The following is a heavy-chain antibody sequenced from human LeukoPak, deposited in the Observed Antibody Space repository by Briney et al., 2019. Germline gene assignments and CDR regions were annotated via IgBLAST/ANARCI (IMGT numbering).Heavy chain of an antibody. V-gene: IGHV3-23*01. CDR2: ISGSGGST. J-gene: IGHJ4*02. CDR1: GYTFSSYG. Sequence: GGSLRLSCAASGYTFSSYGVHWVRQAPGKGLEWVSAISGSGGSTYYADSVKGRFTISRDNSKNTLYLQMNSLRAEDTAVYYCAKDVGGVQDYYYDSSGYGWGQGTLVTVSS. CDR3: AKDVGGVQDYYYDSSGYG. D-gene: IGHD3-22*01.